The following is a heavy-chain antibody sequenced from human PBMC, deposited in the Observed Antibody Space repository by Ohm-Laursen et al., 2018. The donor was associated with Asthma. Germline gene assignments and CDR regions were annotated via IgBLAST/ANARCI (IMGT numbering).Heavy chain of an antibody. CDR2: TRNKANSYTT. Sequence: SLRLSCAASGFTFSDHYMDWVRQAPGKGLEWVGRTRNKANSYTTEYAASVKGRFTISRDDSKNSLYLQMNSLKTEDTAMYYCQAFDIWGQGTMVTVSS. CDR3: QAFDI. J-gene: IGHJ3*02. V-gene: IGHV3-72*01. CDR1: GFTFSDHY.